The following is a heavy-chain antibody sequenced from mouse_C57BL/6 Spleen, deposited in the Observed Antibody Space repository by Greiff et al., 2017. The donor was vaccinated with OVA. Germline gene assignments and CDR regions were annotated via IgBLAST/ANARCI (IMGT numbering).Heavy chain of an antibody. J-gene: IGHJ2*01. Sequence: QVQLQQPGTELVKPGASVKLSCTASGYTFTSYWMHWVKQRPGQGLEWIGNINPSNGGTNYNEKFKSKATLTVDKSSSTTYMQLSSLTAEDAAVYYCARSGHDYDVNYWGQGTTLTVSS. CDR1: GYTFTSYW. V-gene: IGHV1-53*01. D-gene: IGHD2-4*01. CDR3: ARSGHDYDVNY. CDR2: INPSNGGT.